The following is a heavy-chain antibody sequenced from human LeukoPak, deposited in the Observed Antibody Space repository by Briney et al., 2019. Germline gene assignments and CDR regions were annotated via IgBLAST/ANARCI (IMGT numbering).Heavy chain of an antibody. CDR2: ISYDGSSE. Sequence: GRSLRLSCAASGFTFSSYAMHWVRQAPGKGLEGVAIISYDGSSEYYGDSVKRRLTISRETYKNTLSMQMKSLRAEDTAVYYCASPLRRYSYDSSGFFCIAYWGQGTLVTVSS. V-gene: IGHV3-30*04. D-gene: IGHD3-22*01. CDR1: GFTFSSYA. J-gene: IGHJ4*02. CDR3: ASPLRRYSYDSSGFFCIAY.